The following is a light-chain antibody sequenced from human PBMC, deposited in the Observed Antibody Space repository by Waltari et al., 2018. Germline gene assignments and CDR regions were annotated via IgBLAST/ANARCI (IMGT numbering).Light chain of an antibody. CDR2: DTT. V-gene: IGLV7-46*01. J-gene: IGLJ3*02. CDR3: LLSYSGSRV. CDR1: TGAVTSGHY. Sequence: QAVVTQEPSLTVSPGGTVTLPCGSSTGAVTSGHYPYWFHQKPGQAPRTLIYDTTNRHSWTPSRFSGSLLGGKAALTLSGAQPEDEADYYCLLSYSGSRVFGGGTKLTVL.